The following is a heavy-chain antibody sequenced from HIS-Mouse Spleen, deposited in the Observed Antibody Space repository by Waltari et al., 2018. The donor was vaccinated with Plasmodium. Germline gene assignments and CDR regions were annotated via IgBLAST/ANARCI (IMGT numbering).Heavy chain of an antibody. D-gene: IGHD1-26*01. CDR1: GGSLSSSSYY. Sequence: QLQLQESGPGLVKPSETLSLTCTLPGGSLSSSSYYWGWTRQPPGKGLEWIGSIYYCGSTYYNPSLKSRVTISVDTSKNQFSLKLSSVTAADTAVYYCARRGGSYYYFDYWGQGTLVTVSS. J-gene: IGHJ4*02. CDR2: IYYCGST. V-gene: IGHV4-39*01. CDR3: ARRGGSYYYFDY.